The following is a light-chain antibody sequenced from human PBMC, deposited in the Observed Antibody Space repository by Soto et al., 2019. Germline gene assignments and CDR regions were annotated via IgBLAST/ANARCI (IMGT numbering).Light chain of an antibody. CDR1: QSVSSSY. CDR3: QQFGSLSWT. J-gene: IGKJ1*01. CDR2: GAS. V-gene: IGKV3-20*01. Sequence: EIVLTQSPGTLSLSPGERVTLSCRASQSVSSSYLAWYQQKPGQAPRLLIYGASSRATCIPDRFSGSGSGTDFTLTISRLEPEDFAVYYCQQFGSLSWTFGQGTKVEIK.